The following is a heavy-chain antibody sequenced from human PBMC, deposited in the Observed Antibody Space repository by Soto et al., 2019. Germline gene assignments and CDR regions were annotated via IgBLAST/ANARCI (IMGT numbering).Heavy chain of an antibody. CDR3: ARSDSSGKTRYYFDH. CDR1: GGSISRGSYY. V-gene: IGHV4-31*03. Sequence: VKLQKSGPGLVKPSQTLSLTCTVSGGSISRGSYYWSWIRQPPGKGLGWIGYIYSTECTNYNPSLKSRLSISVDMSASQFSLKLSSVTVADTAVYYCARSDSSGKTRYYFDHWGQGTLVTVSS. J-gene: IGHJ4*02. D-gene: IGHD3-22*01. CDR2: IYSTECT.